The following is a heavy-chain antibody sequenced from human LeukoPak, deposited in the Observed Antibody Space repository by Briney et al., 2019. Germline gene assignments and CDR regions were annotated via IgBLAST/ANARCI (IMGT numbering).Heavy chain of an antibody. J-gene: IGHJ6*03. CDR2: IYYSGST. CDR3: ARAQSRSYRGYYYMDV. Sequence: SETLSLTCTVSGGSISSSSYYWGWIRQPPGKGLEWIGYIYYSGSTNYNPSLKSRVTISVDTSKNQFSLKLSSVTAADTAVYYCARAQSRSYRGYYYMDVWGKGTTVTIPS. V-gene: IGHV4-61*05. CDR1: GGSISSSSYY. D-gene: IGHD2-15*01.